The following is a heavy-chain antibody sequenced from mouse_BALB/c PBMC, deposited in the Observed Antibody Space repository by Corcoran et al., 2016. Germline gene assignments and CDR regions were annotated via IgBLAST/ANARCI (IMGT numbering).Heavy chain of an antibody. Sequence: QIQLVQSGPELKKPGETVKISCKASGYTFTNYGMNWVKQAPGKGLKWMGWINTYTGEPTYADDFKGRFAFSLETSASTAYLQINNLKNEDTATYFCAYGNYYFDYGGQGTTLTVSS. J-gene: IGHJ2*01. D-gene: IGHD2-1*01. CDR1: GYTFTNYG. CDR3: AYGNYYFDY. CDR2: INTYTGEP. V-gene: IGHV9-3-1*01.